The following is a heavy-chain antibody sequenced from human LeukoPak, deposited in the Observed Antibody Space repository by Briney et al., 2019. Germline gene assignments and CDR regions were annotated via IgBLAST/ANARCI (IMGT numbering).Heavy chain of an antibody. D-gene: IGHD1-26*01. CDR2: IWYDGSNK. CDR3: ARDAEVVVGATSYFDY. J-gene: IGHJ4*02. Sequence: AGGSLRLSCAASGFTFSSYGMHWVRQAPGKGLEWVAVIWYDGSNKYYADSVKGRFTISRDNSKNTLYLQMNSLRAEDTAVYYCARDAEVVVGATSYFDYWGQGTLVTVSS. CDR1: GFTFSSYG. V-gene: IGHV3-33*01.